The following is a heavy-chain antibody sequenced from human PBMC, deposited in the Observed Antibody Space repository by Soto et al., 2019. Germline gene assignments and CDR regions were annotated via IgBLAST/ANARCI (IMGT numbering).Heavy chain of an antibody. J-gene: IGHJ6*02. V-gene: IGHV1-18*01. CDR2: ISAYNGNT. Sequence: ASVKVSCMASGYTFTSYGISWVRQAPGQGLEWMGWISAYNGNTNYAQKLQGRVTMTTDTSTSTAYMELRSLRSDDTAVYYCARVGYSYGHEKYYYYYGMDVWGQGTTVIVSS. CDR3: ARVGYSYGHEKYYYYYGMDV. CDR1: GYTFTSYG. D-gene: IGHD5-18*01.